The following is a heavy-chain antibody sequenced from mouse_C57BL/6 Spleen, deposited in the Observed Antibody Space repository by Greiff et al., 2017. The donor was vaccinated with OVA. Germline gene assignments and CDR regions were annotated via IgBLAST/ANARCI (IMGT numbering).Heavy chain of an antibody. J-gene: IGHJ1*03. CDR1: GYTFTDYE. CDR3: ARQYCGSSYYWYFDV. D-gene: IGHD1-1*01. Sequence: QVQLQQSGAELVRPGASVTLSCKASGYTFTDYEMHWVKQTPVHGLEWIGAIDPETGGTAYNQKFKGKAILTADKSSSTAYMELRSLTSEDSAVYYCARQYCGSSYYWYFDVWGTGTTVTVSS. V-gene: IGHV1-15*01. CDR2: IDPETGGT.